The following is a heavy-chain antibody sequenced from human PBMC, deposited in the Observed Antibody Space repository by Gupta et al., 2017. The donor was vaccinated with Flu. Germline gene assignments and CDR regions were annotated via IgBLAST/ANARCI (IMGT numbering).Heavy chain of an antibody. Sequence: EVQLVESGGGLVKPGGSLRLSCAASGFTFSSYTMNWVRQAPGKGLEWVSSISSSSSYIYYADSVKGRFTLSRDNAKNSLNLQMNSLRAEDTAVYYCARSNCGGDCSLWYYYGMDVWGQGTTVTVSS. CDR1: GFTFSSYT. CDR3: ARSNCGGDCSLWYYYGMDV. D-gene: IGHD2-21*02. V-gene: IGHV3-21*01. CDR2: ISSSSSYI. J-gene: IGHJ6*02.